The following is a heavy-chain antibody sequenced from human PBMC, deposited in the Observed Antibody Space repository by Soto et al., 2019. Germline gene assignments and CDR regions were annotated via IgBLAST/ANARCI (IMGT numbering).Heavy chain of an antibody. Sequence: ASAQVSCKESGYTFTNYGRNWVRQAPGQGLEWVGWFNPANRNTNYAQKFQDRVSMTTDTSTNTAYMELRGLRSDDTAVYYCARVRFGDPFDFWGQGTLVTVSS. V-gene: IGHV1-18*01. CDR3: ARVRFGDPFDF. CDR1: GYTFTNYG. D-gene: IGHD2-21*02. J-gene: IGHJ4*02. CDR2: FNPANRNT.